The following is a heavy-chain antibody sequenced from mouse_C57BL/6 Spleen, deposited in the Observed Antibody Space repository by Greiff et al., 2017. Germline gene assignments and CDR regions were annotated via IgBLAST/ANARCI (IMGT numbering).Heavy chain of an antibody. J-gene: IGHJ3*01. D-gene: IGHD2-5*01. CDR1: GYSITSGYY. CDR3: ASSYYSNLFAY. V-gene: IGHV3-6*01. Sequence: VQLKESGPGLVKPSQSLSLTCSVTGYSITSGYYWNWIRQFPGNKLEWMGYISYDGSNNYNPSLKNRISITRDTSKNQFFLKLNSVTTEDTATYYCASSYYSNLFAYWGQGTLVTVSA. CDR2: ISYDGSN.